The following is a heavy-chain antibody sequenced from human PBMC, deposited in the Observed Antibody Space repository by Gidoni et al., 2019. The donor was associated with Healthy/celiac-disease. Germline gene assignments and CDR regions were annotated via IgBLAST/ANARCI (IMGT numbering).Heavy chain of an antibody. CDR3: AREKWVPAAIGTSPNWFDP. J-gene: IGHJ5*02. V-gene: IGHV1-2*02. CDR1: GYTFTGYY. D-gene: IGHD2-2*01. Sequence: QVQLVQSGAEVKKPGASVKVSCKASGYTFTGYYMHWVRQAPGQGLEWMGWINPNSGGTNYAQKFQGRVTMTRDTSISTAYMELSRLRSDDTAVYYCAREKWVPAAIGTSPNWFDPWGQGTLVTVSS. CDR2: INPNSGGT.